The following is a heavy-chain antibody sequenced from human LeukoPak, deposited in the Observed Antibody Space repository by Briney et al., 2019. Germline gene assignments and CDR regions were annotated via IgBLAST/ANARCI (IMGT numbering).Heavy chain of an antibody. D-gene: IGHD6-13*01. CDR2: IGRSGRI. V-gene: IGHV4-34*01. Sequence: PSETLSLTCGVNXXXXSGDYWSWIRQPPXXXXXWIGEIGRSGRINYNPSLKSRVTISVDTSKNQFSLKLSSVTAADTAVYYCARGSRIYSSRVDYWGQGTLVTVSS. CDR1: XXXXSGDY. CDR3: ARGSRIYSSRVDY. J-gene: IGHJ4*02.